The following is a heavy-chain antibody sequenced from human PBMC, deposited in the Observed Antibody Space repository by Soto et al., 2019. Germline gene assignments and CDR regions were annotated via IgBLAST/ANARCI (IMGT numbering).Heavy chain of an antibody. CDR1: GGSISSGGYY. CDR3: ARVTVILTGYYNFDY. V-gene: IGHV4-31*03. Sequence: PSETLSLTCTVSGGSISSGGYYWSWIRQHPGKGLEWIGYIYYSGSTYYNPSLKSRVTISVDTSKNQFSLKLSSVTAADTAVYYCARVTVILTGYYNFDYWGQGTLVTVSS. D-gene: IGHD3-9*01. J-gene: IGHJ4*02. CDR2: IYYSGST.